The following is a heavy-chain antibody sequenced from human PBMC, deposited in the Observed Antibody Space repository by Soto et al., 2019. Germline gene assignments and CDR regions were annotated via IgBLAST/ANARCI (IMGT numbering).Heavy chain of an antibody. J-gene: IGHJ4*02. CDR3: ARPPGYISDWYYFDL. CDR2: ISPKSGAT. CDR1: GYTFIDYY. V-gene: IGHV1-2*02. Sequence: SVKVSCKASGYTFIDYYMYWVRQAPGQGFEWLGRISPKSGATNYAQKFQGRVTMTWDTSLNTAYMELSSLISEDTAVYYCARPPGYISDWYYFDLWGQGTLVTVS. D-gene: IGHD3-9*01.